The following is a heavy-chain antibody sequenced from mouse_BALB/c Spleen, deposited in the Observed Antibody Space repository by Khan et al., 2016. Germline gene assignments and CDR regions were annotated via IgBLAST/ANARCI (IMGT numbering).Heavy chain of an antibody. Sequence: VRLQQSGPELVKPGASVKVSCKVSDYSFTDYNMYWVKQSHGKSLEWIGYIDPYNGDTSYNQKFKGKATLTVDKSSNTAFMHLNSLTSEDSAVYYCARKDYETIWFAYWGQGTLVTVSA. CDR2: IDPYNGDT. CDR1: DYSFTDYN. D-gene: IGHD2-4*01. CDR3: ARKDYETIWFAY. V-gene: IGHV1S135*01. J-gene: IGHJ3*01.